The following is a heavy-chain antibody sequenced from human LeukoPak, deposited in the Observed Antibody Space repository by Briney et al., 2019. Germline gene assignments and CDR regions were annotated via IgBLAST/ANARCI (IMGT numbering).Heavy chain of an antibody. V-gene: IGHV4-59*01. CDR1: GGSNSSYY. Sequence: SETLSLTCTVSGGSNSSYYWSWIRQPPGKGLEWLGYIYYSGSTNYNPSLKSRVTISVDTSKNQFSLKLSSVTAADTAVYYCARDRAVATTNYYYGMDVWGQGTTVTVSS. CDR3: ARDRAVATTNYYYGMDV. D-gene: IGHD5-12*01. J-gene: IGHJ6*02. CDR2: IYYSGST.